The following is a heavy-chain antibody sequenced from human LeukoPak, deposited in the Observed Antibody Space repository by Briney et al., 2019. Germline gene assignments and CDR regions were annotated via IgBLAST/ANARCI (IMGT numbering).Heavy chain of an antibody. CDR2: INADSGNT. J-gene: IGHJ6*02. D-gene: IGHD1-1*01. V-gene: IGHV1-8*01. CDR3: ARSHFGTTRQGMDV. Sequence: ASVKVSCKASGYIFTNYDINWVRQAPGQGPEWMGWINADSGNTGFAQEFQGRVTMTRDTSISTAYMELSSLRSEDTAVYYCARSHFGTTRQGMDVWGQGTTVTVSS. CDR1: GYIFTNYD.